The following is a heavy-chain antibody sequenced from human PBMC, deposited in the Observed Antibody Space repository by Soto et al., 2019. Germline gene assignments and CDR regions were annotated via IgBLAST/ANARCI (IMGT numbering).Heavy chain of an antibody. J-gene: IGHJ4*02. CDR3: AKDPFYYYDSSGYPDY. D-gene: IGHD3-22*01. CDR1: GFTFSSYG. V-gene: IGHV3-30*18. CDR2: ISYDGSNK. Sequence: GGSLRLSCAASGFTFSSYGMHWVRQAPGKGLEWVAVISYDGSNKYYADSVKGRFTISRDNSKNTLYLQMNSLRAEDTAVYYCAKDPFYYYDSSGYPDYWGQGTLVTVSS.